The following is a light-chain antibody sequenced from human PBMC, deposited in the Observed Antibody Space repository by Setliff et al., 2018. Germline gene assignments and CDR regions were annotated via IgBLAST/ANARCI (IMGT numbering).Light chain of an antibody. V-gene: IGLV2-14*03. Sequence: QSALTQPASVSGSPGQSITIYCTGAISDYVSWYQQHAGGAPKLMIFDVIYRPSEVSSRFSGSKSGDTASLTISGLQAEDEADYYCQSYDSNLSASVFGTGTKVTVL. J-gene: IGLJ1*01. CDR2: DVI. CDR3: QSYDSNLSASV. CDR1: ISDY.